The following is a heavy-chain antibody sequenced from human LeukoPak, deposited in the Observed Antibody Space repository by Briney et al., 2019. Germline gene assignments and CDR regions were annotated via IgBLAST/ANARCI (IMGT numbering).Heavy chain of an antibody. Sequence: AGGSLRLSCAASGFTFSDYFMTWIRQAPGKGLEWVSFISGSGSTIYYADSVKGRFTISRDNAKNSLYLQMNSLRAEDTAVYYCARDRGVRGGAVNWFDPWGQGTLVTVSS. D-gene: IGHD3-10*01. V-gene: IGHV3-11*04. CDR3: ARDRGVRGGAVNWFDP. CDR1: GFTFSDYF. CDR2: ISGSGSTI. J-gene: IGHJ5*02.